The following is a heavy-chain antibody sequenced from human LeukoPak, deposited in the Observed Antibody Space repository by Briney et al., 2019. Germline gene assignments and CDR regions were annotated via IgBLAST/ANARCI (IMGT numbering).Heavy chain of an antibody. D-gene: IGHD6-13*01. CDR1: GFTFSSYS. Sequence: GGSLRLSCAASGFTFSSYSMNWVRQAPGKGLEWVSFISSSSYIYYADSVKGRFTISRDNAKNSLYLQMNSLRAEDTAVYYCASVAAAGTIADAFDIWGQGTMVTVSS. V-gene: IGHV3-21*01. J-gene: IGHJ3*02. CDR2: ISSSSYI. CDR3: ASVAAAGTIADAFDI.